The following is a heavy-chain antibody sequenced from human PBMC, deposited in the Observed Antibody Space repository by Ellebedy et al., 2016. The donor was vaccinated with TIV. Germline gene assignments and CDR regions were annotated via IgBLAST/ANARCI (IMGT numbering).Heavy chain of an antibody. V-gene: IGHV3-23*01. J-gene: IGHJ4*02. D-gene: IGHD3-9*01. Sequence: PGGSLRLSCVASGFTFSNYAMGWVRQAPGKGLDWVSAISGVGSSPTHYADSVKGRFFISRDNSKNTLYLQMDSLRAEDTAVYYCAREQSPYYDILTDSFDYWGQGSLVTVSS. CDR3: AREQSPYYDILTDSFDY. CDR2: ISGVGSSPT. CDR1: GFTFSNYA.